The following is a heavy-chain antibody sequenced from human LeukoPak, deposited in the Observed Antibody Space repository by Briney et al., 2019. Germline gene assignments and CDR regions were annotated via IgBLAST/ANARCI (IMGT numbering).Heavy chain of an antibody. J-gene: IGHJ4*02. CDR1: GFTFSSYG. CDR3: ARVDYYDSSGFDY. Sequence: GGSLRLSCAAYGFTFSSYGMNWVRQAPGKGLEWVSAIFASGGSTYYADSVKGRFTISRDNSKNTLYLQMNSLRAEDTAVYYCARVDYYDSSGFDYWGQGTLVTVSS. D-gene: IGHD3-22*01. CDR2: IFASGGST. V-gene: IGHV3-23*01.